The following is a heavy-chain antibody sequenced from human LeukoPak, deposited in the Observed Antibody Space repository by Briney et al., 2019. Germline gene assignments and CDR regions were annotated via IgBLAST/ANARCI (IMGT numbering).Heavy chain of an antibody. CDR1: GFTFSSYG. CDR3: AKDSKLGIDYSFDY. D-gene: IGHD4-11*01. J-gene: IGHJ4*02. CDR2: ISYDGSNK. Sequence: GGSLRLSCAASGFTFSSYGMHWVRQAPGKGLEWVAVISYDGSNKYYADSVKGRFTISRDNSKNTLYLQMNSLRAEDTAVYYCAKDSKLGIDYSFDYWGQGTLVNVSS. V-gene: IGHV3-30*18.